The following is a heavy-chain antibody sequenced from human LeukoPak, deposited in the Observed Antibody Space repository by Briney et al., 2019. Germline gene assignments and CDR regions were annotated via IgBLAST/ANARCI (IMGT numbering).Heavy chain of an antibody. CDR3: ARDRSYGDYLFDY. V-gene: IGHV4-30-4*08. CDR2: IYYSGST. Sequence: PSETLSLTCTVSGGSISSGDYYWRWIRQPPGKGLEWIGYIYYSGSTYYNPSLKSRVTISVDTSKNQFSLKLSSVTAADTAVYYCARDRSYGDYLFDYWGQGTLVTVSS. J-gene: IGHJ4*02. D-gene: IGHD4-17*01. CDR1: GGSISSGDYY.